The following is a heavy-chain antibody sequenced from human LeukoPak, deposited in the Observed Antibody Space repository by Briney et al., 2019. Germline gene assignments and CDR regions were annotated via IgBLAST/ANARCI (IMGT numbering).Heavy chain of an antibody. CDR1: GFTFSSYA. Sequence: PGGSLRLSCAAAGFTFSSYAMHWVRQAPGKGLEWVAVISYDGSNKYYADSVKGRFTISRDNSKNTLYLQMNSLRADDTAVYYCAKAGGYSTHFDYWGQGTLVTVSS. V-gene: IGHV3-30-3*01. CDR2: ISYDGSNK. J-gene: IGHJ4*02. D-gene: IGHD4-11*01. CDR3: AKAGGYSTHFDY.